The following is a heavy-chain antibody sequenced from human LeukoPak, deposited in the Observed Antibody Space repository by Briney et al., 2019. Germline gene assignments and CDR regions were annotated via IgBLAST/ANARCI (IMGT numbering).Heavy chain of an antibody. CDR3: AREARAGAYFDY. CDR1: GFXFSSYG. CDR2: IWYDGSDK. J-gene: IGHJ4*02. D-gene: IGHD1-26*01. V-gene: IGHV3-33*01. Sequence: PGGSLRLSCATSGFXFSSYGIHWVRQAPGKGLEWVAIIWYDGSDKYYADSVEGRFTISRDKSKDTLYLQMNSLRAEDTAVYYCAREARAGAYFDYWGQGTLVTVSS.